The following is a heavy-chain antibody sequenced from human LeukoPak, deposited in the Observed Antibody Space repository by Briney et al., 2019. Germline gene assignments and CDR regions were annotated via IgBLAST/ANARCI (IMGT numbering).Heavy chain of an antibody. CDR3: ARARGYFDL. Sequence: SQTLSLTCAISGDSVSSDSAVWSWIRQSPSRGLEWLGRTYYRSKWNNNYAISVKSRITINPDTSKNQFSLQLNSVTPEDTGVYYCARARGYFDLWGRGTLVTVSS. CDR2: TYYRSKWNN. V-gene: IGHV6-1*01. J-gene: IGHJ2*01. D-gene: IGHD3-10*01. CDR1: GDSVSSDSAV.